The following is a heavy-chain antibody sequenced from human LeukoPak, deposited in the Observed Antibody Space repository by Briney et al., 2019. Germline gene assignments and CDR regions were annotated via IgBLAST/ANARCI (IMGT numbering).Heavy chain of an antibody. J-gene: IGHJ4*02. CDR1: RFTVSRNY. CDR3: ARDLPFDY. Sequence: TGGSLRLSCAASRFTVSRNYMNWVRQAPGKGLEWVSVIYSGGSTYYADSVKGRFTISRDNSKNTLYLQMNSLRAEDTAVYYCARDLPFDYWGQGTLVTVSS. V-gene: IGHV3-66*01. D-gene: IGHD2-2*01. CDR2: IYSGGST.